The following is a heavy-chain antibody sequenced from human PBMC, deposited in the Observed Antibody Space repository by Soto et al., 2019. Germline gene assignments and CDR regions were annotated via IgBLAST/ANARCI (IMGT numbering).Heavy chain of an antibody. Sequence: QVQLVQSGAEVKEPGSAVKGSCNAPADSFSSYGISWVRQAPGQGLEWMGGIIPIFGTTNYAEKFQGRVTITADESTNTAYMELSSLRSEDTALYYCARVFPDGWVEPGVVRGYLDTWGRGTLVTV. CDR1: ADSFSSYG. V-gene: IGHV1-69*01. D-gene: IGHD3-3*01. J-gene: IGHJ4*02. CDR2: IIPIFGTT. CDR3: ARVFPDGWVEPGVVRGYLDT.